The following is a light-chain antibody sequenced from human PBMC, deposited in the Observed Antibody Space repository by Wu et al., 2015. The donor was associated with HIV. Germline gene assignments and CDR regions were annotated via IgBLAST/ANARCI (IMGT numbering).Light chain of an antibody. CDR3: QQYGNSPLT. CDR1: QSVTTN. J-gene: IGKJ4*01. Sequence: EIEMTQSPAALSVSPGERITLSCRASQSVTTNLVWYQQKPGQAPRLLIYGASTRATGIPGRFSGSGSGTDFTLTISRLEPEDFAVYYCQQYGNSPLTFGGGTKVEIK. V-gene: IGKV3-15*01. CDR2: GAS.